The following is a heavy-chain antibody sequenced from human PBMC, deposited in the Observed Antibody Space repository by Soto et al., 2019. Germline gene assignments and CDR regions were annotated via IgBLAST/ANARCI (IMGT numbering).Heavy chain of an antibody. CDR2: IYNSGST. Sequence: SETLSLTCAVSGGYISGGYYSWSWIRQPPGKGLEWIGFIYNSGSTYYNSSLKSRVTISVDRSKNHFFLNLTSVTAADTAVYYCVRDGTKNLRDRFEPWGRGILVTVSS. J-gene: IGHJ5*02. CDR3: VRDGTKNLRDRFEP. V-gene: IGHV4-30-2*01. CDR1: GGYISGGYYS. D-gene: IGHD1-26*01.